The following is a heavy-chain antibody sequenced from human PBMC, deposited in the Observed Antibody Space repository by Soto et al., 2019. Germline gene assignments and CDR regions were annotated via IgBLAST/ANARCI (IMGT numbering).Heavy chain of an antibody. CDR3: ARAPRITIFGVVIPKPYYFDY. CDR2: INAGNGNT. V-gene: IGHV1-3*01. J-gene: IGHJ4*02. CDR1: GYTFTSYA. D-gene: IGHD3-3*01. Sequence: ASVKVSCKASGYTFTSYAMHWVRQAPGQRLEWMGWINAGNGNTKYSQKFQGRVTITRDTSASTAYMELSSLRSEDTAVYYCARAPRITIFGVVIPKPYYFDYWGQGTLVTSPQ.